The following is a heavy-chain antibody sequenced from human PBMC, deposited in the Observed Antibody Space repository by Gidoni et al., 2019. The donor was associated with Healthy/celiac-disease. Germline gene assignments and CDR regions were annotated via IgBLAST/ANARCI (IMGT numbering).Heavy chain of an antibody. J-gene: IGHJ4*02. Sequence: QVQLVESGGGVVQPGRSLRLSCAASGLPFSSYAMHWVRQAPGKGLEWVAVISYDGSNKYYADSVKGRFTISRDNSKNTLYLQMNSLRAEDTAVYYCARDRGGVLLWFGEWDYWGQGTLVTVSS. V-gene: IGHV3-30-3*01. CDR3: ARDRGGVLLWFGEWDY. D-gene: IGHD3-10*01. CDR1: GLPFSSYA. CDR2: ISYDGSNK.